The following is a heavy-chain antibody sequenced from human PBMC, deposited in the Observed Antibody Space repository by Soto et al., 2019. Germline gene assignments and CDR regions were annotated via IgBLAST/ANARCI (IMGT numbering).Heavy chain of an antibody. CDR1: GYTFTSYA. Sequence: QVQLVQSGAEVKKPGASVKVSCKASGYTFTSYAMHWVRQAPGQRLEWMGWINAGNGNTKYSQKFQGRVTITRDTSASTAYMELSSLRSEDTAVYYCARVRDCSGGSCDYSARVVDYWGQGTLVTVSS. J-gene: IGHJ4*02. V-gene: IGHV1-3*01. CDR3: ARVRDCSGGSCDYSARVVDY. CDR2: INAGNGNT. D-gene: IGHD2-15*01.